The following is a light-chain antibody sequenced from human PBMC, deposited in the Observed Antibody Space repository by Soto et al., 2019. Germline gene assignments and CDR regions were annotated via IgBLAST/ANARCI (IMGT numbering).Light chain of an antibody. V-gene: IGKV1-5*01. CDR2: DAS. Sequence: DIQMTQSPSTLSASVGDTVTVTCRASQSISGRLAWYQQKPGEAPHLIVYDASTLENGVSSRFSGSGSGTEFTLTINSLQTHDFATYYCQQYETYHRTFGRGTRLEVK. J-gene: IGKJ4*02. CDR3: QQYETYHRT. CDR1: QSISGR.